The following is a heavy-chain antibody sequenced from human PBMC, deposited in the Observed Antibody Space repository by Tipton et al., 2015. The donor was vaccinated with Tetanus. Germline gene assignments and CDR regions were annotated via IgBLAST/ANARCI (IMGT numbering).Heavy chain of an antibody. J-gene: IGHJ5*02. CDR3: ARDQGGGRVARLNWFDP. CDR2: IYYSGST. Sequence: TLSLTCTVSGGSISSYYWSWIRQPPGKGLEWIGYIYYSGSTFYNPSLKSRVTMSVDTSKNQFSLNLTSVTAADTAVYYCARDQGGGRVARLNWFDPWGQGTLVTVSS. V-gene: IGHV4-59*12. D-gene: IGHD3-16*01. CDR1: GGSISSYY.